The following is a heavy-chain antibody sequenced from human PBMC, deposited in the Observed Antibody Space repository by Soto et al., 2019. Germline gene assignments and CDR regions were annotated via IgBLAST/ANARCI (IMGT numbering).Heavy chain of an antibody. CDR1: GFTFSSYS. Sequence: EVQLVESGGGLVEPGGSLRLSCAASGFTFSSYSMNWVRQAPGKGLEWVSSISSSSSYIYYADSVKGRFTISRDNAKNSLYLQMNSLRAEDTAVYYCARNGGTTSNWFDPWGQGTLVTVSS. CDR2: ISSSSSYI. CDR3: ARNGGTTSNWFDP. J-gene: IGHJ5*02. V-gene: IGHV3-21*01. D-gene: IGHD1-7*01.